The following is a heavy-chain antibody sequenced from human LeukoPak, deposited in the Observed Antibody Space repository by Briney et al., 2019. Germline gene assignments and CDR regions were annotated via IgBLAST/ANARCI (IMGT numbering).Heavy chain of an antibody. CDR3: ARRQPDRIGNPFYY. J-gene: IGHJ4*02. CDR2: IIPIFGIA. CDR1: GGTFSSYA. D-gene: IGHD1-14*01. Sequence: SVKVYCKASGGTFSSYAISWVRQAPGQGLEWMGRIIPIFGIANYAQKFQGRVTITADKSTSTAYMELSSLRSEGTAVYFCARRQPDRIGNPFYYWGQGTLVTVSS. V-gene: IGHV1-69*04.